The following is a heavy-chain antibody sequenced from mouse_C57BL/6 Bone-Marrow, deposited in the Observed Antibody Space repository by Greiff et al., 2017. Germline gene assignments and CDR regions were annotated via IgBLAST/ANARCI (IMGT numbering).Heavy chain of an antibody. CDR1: GFTFSDYG. CDR2: ISSGSSTI. V-gene: IGHV5-17*01. J-gene: IGHJ4*01. CDR3: AREVVAVDY. Sequence: EVQVVESGGGLVKPGGSLKLSCAASGFTFSDYGMHWVRQAPEKGLEWVAYISSGSSTIYYADTVKGRFTIARDNATNTLFLQMTSLRSADTAMYYCAREVVAVDYWDQGTSVTVTS. D-gene: IGHD1-1*01.